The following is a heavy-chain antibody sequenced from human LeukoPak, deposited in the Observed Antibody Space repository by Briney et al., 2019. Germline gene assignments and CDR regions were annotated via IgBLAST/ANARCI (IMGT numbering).Heavy chain of an antibody. D-gene: IGHD2-21*02. CDR2: VHNSVTT. CDR1: GGSVRSGGYF. V-gene: IGHV4-31*03. J-gene: IGHJ4*02. Sequence: SSETLSLTCTVSGGSVRSGGYFWSWIRQYPGKGLEWIGYVHNSVTTYYNPSLRSRVNISVDTSNNQVSLKVTSVTAADTAVYYCARFCNGDCYVHWGQGTLVTVSS. CDR3: ARFCNGDCYVH.